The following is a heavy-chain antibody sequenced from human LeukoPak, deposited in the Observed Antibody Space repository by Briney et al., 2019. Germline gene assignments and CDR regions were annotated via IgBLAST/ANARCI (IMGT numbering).Heavy chain of an antibody. Sequence: GGSLRLSCAASGFTVSSNYMIWVRQAPGKGLEWVSVIYSGGRTYYVDSVKGRFTISRDNSKNTLYLQMNSLRAEDTAVYYCAKDRVTMVRGVFAYWGQGTLVTVSS. V-gene: IGHV3-53*01. CDR1: GFTVSSNY. D-gene: IGHD3-10*01. J-gene: IGHJ4*02. CDR2: IYSGGRT. CDR3: AKDRVTMVRGVFAY.